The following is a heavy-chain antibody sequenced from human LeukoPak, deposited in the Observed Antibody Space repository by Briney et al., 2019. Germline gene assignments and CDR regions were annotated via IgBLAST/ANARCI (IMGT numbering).Heavy chain of an antibody. CDR2: IIPIFGTA. CDR1: GGTFSSYA. CDR3: ARGTTVVTPTWFDY. Sequence: ASVKVSCKASGGTFSSYAISWVRQAPGQGLEWMGGIIPIFGTANYAQKFQGRVTITADKSTSTAYMELSSLRSEDTAVYYCARGTTVVTPTWFDYWGQGTLVTVSS. V-gene: IGHV1-69*06. D-gene: IGHD4-23*01. J-gene: IGHJ4*02.